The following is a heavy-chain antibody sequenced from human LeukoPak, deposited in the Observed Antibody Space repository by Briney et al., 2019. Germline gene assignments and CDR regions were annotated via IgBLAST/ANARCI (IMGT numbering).Heavy chain of an antibody. D-gene: IGHD3-22*01. J-gene: IGHJ4*02. Sequence: SETLSLTCTVSGYSISSGYYWGWIRQPPGKGLEWIGSIYHSGSTNYNPSLKSRVTMSVDTSTNQVSLNLTSVTAADTAVYYCAREHSSGYYHFDYWGQGTLVTVSS. CDR3: AREHSSGYYHFDY. V-gene: IGHV4-38-2*02. CDR2: IYHSGST. CDR1: GYSISSGYY.